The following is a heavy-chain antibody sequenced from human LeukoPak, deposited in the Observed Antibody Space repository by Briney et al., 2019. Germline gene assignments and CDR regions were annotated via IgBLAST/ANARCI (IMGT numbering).Heavy chain of an antibody. CDR3: ARGLGVAAADS. V-gene: IGHV4-4*07. Sequence: PSETLSLTCSVSGGSINSYYWSWVRQAAGKGLEWIGRIYPSGSTNYNPSLKSRVNMSEDTSKNHFSLSLRSVTAADTAVYYCARGLGVAAADSWGQGILVTVSS. D-gene: IGHD6-13*01. J-gene: IGHJ4*02. CDR1: GGSINSYY. CDR2: IYPSGST.